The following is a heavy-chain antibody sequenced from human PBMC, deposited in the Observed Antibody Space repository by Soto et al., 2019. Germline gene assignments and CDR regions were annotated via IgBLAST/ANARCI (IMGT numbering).Heavy chain of an antibody. CDR1: GGSISSSSYY. D-gene: IGHD4-17*01. Sequence: SETLSLTCTVSGGSISSSSYYWGWIRQPPGKGLEWIGSIYYSGSTYYNTSLKNRVTKSVDTSENKYSLKLSSMTAADTAVYYCASSYGDYVSYWGQGTLVTVS. J-gene: IGHJ4*02. CDR2: IYYSGST. CDR3: ASSYGDYVSY. V-gene: IGHV4-39*01.